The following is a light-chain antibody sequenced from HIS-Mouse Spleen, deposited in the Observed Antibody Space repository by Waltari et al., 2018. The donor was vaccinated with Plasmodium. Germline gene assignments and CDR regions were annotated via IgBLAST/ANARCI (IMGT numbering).Light chain of an antibody. CDR1: ALPKKY. V-gene: IGLV3-10*01. J-gene: IGLJ3*02. Sequence: SYELTQPPSVSVSPGQTARITCSGDALPKKYAYWYQQKSGQAPVLVSHEDSKRPSGCPGRLSGSSSGNMATLTISGAQVEDEADYDCYSTDSSGNHRVFGGGTKLTVL. CDR3: YSTDSSGNHRV. CDR2: EDS.